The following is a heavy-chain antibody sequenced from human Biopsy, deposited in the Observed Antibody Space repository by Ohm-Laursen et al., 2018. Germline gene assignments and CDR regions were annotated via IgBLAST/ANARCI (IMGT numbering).Heavy chain of an antibody. CDR2: FAPENGKT. Sequence: ASVKVSCKVSGYTLNELSMHWVRQVPGQGLEWMGGFAPENGKTVYAQNFQARVSLTEDTSTDTAYMKLRSLRSEDTAVYYCAADINVWNVNYWGQGTQVTVSS. V-gene: IGHV1-24*01. CDR3: AADINVWNVNY. D-gene: IGHD1-1*01. CDR1: GYTLNELS. J-gene: IGHJ4*02.